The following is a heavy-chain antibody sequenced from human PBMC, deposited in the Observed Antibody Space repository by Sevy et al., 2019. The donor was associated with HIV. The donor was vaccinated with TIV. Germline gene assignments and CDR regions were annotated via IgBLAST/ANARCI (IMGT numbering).Heavy chain of an antibody. CDR3: AREQLVAYYYYYGMDV. CDR2: ISYDGSNK. CDR1: GFTFSSYA. Sequence: GGSLRLSCAASGFTFSSYAMHWVRQAPGKGLEWLAVISYDGSNKYYADSVKGRFTISRDNSKNTLYLQMNSLRAEDTAVYYCAREQLVAYYYYYGMDVWGQGTTVTVSS. V-gene: IGHV3-30-3*01. D-gene: IGHD6-6*01. J-gene: IGHJ6*02.